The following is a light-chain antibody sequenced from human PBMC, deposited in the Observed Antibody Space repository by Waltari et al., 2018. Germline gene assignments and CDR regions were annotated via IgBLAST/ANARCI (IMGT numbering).Light chain of an antibody. CDR3: QQSYSTPVT. V-gene: IGKV1-39*01. J-gene: IGKJ1*01. CDR1: QSINSY. Sequence: DIQMTQSPSSLSASVGDRVTITCRASQSINSYLNWYQQKPGKAPKLLIYAASSLQSGVPSRFSGSRSGTDFTLTISSLQPEDFATYYCQQSYSTPVTFGQGTKVEIK. CDR2: AAS.